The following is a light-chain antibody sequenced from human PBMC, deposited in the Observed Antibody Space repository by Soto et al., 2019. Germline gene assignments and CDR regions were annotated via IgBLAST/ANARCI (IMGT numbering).Light chain of an antibody. CDR3: QQYNNWPPIT. CDR2: GAS. J-gene: IGKJ5*01. CDR1: QSVRSN. Sequence: EIIMTQSPSTLAVSPGERATLSCRASQSVRSNLAWYQQKLGQAPRLLIYGASTRATGIPARFSGSGSGTEFTLTISSLQSEDFAVYYCQQYNNWPPITFGQGTRLEIK. V-gene: IGKV3-15*01.